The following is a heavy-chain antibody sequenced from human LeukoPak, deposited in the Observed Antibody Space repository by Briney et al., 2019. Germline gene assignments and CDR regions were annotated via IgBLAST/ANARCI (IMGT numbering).Heavy chain of an antibody. J-gene: IGHJ5*02. V-gene: IGHV4-31*03. CDR1: GGSISSGGYY. CDR2: IYYSGST. Sequence: SETLSLTCTVSGGSISSGGYYWSWIRQHPGKGLEWIGYIYYSGSTYYNPSLKSRVTISVDTSKNQFSLKLSSVTAADTAVYYCARGHPYYYGSGRTPRNWFDPWAREPWSPSPQ. D-gene: IGHD3-10*01. CDR3: ARGHPYYYGSGRTPRNWFDP.